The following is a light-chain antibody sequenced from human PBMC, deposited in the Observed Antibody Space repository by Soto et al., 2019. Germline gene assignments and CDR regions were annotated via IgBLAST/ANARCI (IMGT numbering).Light chain of an antibody. V-gene: IGKV1-5*01. CDR1: QSISSW. CDR2: DAS. CDR3: QLYNSPSPWT. J-gene: IGKJ1*01. Sequence: DVQMTQSPSTLTTSVGDRVTSACPASQSISSWLAWYQQKPGKAPKLLTYDASSLESGVPSRFSGSGSGTEFTLTLSSLQLDDFATDYCQLYNSPSPWTFGQGTKVDIK.